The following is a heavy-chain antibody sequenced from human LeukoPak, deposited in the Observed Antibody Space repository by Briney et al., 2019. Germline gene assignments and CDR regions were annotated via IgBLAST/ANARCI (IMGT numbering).Heavy chain of an antibody. CDR2: IYYSGST. Sequence: SETLSLTCAVSGGSISSGGYSWSWIRQPPGKGLEWIGYIYYSGSTNYNRSLKSRVTISVDTSKNQFSLKLSSVTAADTAVYYCARQSDSSGYFTFVFDYWGQGTLVTVSS. J-gene: IGHJ4*02. D-gene: IGHD3-22*01. V-gene: IGHV4-61*08. CDR1: GGSISSGGYS. CDR3: ARQSDSSGYFTFVFDY.